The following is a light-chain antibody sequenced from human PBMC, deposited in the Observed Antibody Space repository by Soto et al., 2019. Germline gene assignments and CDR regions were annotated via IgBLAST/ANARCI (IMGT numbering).Light chain of an antibody. J-gene: IGKJ4*01. V-gene: IGKV1-39*01. CDR1: QTISTY. CDR3: QQSHSTPRT. Sequence: DIPMTQSPSSLSASVGERVTITCRASQTISTYINWYQHKPGKAPKLLIFAASRLQTGVPSRFSGSGSGTGFTLTISSLQREDFATYYCQQSHSTPRTFGGGTKVEIK. CDR2: AAS.